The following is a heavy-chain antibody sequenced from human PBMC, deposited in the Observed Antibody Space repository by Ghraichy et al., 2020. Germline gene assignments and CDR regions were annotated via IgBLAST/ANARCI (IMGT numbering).Heavy chain of an antibody. J-gene: IGHJ6*02. D-gene: IGHD2-8*01. CDR2: INPNGGDT. Sequence: ASVKVSCKASGYTFTGYFIHWVRQAPGQGLEWMGWINPNGGDTNYAQKFQDRVTMTRDTSISTAYMELSRLRSDDTAVYYCARVYVGYYNGLDVWGQGTTVTVSS. CDR3: ARVYVGYYNGLDV. CDR1: GYTFTGYF. V-gene: IGHV1-2*02.